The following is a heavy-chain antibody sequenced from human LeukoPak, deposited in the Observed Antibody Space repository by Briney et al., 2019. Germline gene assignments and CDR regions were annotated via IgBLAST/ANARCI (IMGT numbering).Heavy chain of an antibody. CDR1: GGSLSPYY. J-gene: IGHJ6*03. V-gene: IGHV4-4*07. CDR3: ARAPLSSRGYYYYYYMDV. CDR2: IYTSGST. Sequence: PSETLSLTCTVSGGSLSPYYWTWIRQPAGKGLEWIGRIYTSGSTNYNPSLKGRVTISVDTSKNQFSLKLSSVTAADTAVYYCARAPLSSRGYYYYYYMDVWGKGTTVTVSS. D-gene: IGHD6-13*01.